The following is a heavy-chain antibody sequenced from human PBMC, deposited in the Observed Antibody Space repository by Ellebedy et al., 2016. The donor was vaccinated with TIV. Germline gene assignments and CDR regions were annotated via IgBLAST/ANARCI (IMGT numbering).Heavy chain of an antibody. CDR1: GFMFWRRW. J-gene: IGHJ3*02. CDR3: ARSGSGSWVEPFDI. V-gene: IGHV3-7*01. CDR2: IADDGREE. Sequence: GESLKISCAASGFMFWRRWMSWVRQAPGKGLEWVANIADDGREENYVDSVRGRFTISRDNAKNLLSLHMNTLRAEDTAVYYCARSGSGSWVEPFDIWGQGTMVAVSS. D-gene: IGHD3-10*01.